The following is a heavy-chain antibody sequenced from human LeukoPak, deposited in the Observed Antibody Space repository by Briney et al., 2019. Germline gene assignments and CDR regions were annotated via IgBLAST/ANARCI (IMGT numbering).Heavy chain of an antibody. V-gene: IGHV1-8*01. D-gene: IGHD2-21*02. CDR2: MNPNSGNT. CDR3: ARGPARAYCGGDCYGEDY. CDR1: GYTFTSYD. J-gene: IGHJ4*02. Sequence: ASVKVSCKASGYTFTSYDINWVRQAPGQGLEWMGWMNPNSGNTGYAQKFQGRVTMTRNTSISTAYMELSSLRSEDTAVYYCARGPARAYCGGDCYGEDYWGQGTLVTVSS.